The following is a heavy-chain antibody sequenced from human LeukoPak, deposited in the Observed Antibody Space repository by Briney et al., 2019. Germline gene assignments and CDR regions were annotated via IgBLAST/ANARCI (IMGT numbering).Heavy chain of an antibody. Sequence: PSETLSLTCTVSGGSISSGDYYWSWIRQPPGKGLEWIGYIYYSGSTHYNPSLKSRVTISVDTSKNQFSLKLSSVTAADTAVYYCARYSGYDWGKYYFDYWGQGTLVTVSS. CDR2: IYYSGST. D-gene: IGHD5-12*01. V-gene: IGHV4-30-4*01. CDR1: GGSISSGDYY. J-gene: IGHJ4*02. CDR3: ARYSGYDWGKYYFDY.